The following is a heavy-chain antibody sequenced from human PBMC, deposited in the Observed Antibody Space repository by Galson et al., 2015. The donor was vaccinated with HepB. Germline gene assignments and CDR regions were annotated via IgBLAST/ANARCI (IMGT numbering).Heavy chain of an antibody. CDR2: MNPNSGNT. V-gene: IGHV1-8*02. D-gene: IGHD2-2*01. CDR1: GGTFSSYA. J-gene: IGHJ4*02. Sequence: SVKVSCKASGGTFSSYAISWVRQATGQGLEWMGWMNPNSGNTGYAQKFQGRVTMTRNTSISTAFMELSSLRSEDTAVYYCAKDGGVVVVPAEADVHVGREYYFDYWGQGTLVTVSS. CDR3: AKDGGVVVVPAEADVHVGREYYFDY.